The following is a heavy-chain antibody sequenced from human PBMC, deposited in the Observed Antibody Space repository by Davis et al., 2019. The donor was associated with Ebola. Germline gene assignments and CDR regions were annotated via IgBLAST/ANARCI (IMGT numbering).Heavy chain of an antibody. J-gene: IGHJ4*02. CDR2: IIPILDIR. D-gene: IGHD2-2*02. V-gene: IGHV1-69*04. CDR3: ARDGGVCLTTTCYKYFDY. Sequence: SVKVSCKASGGTFSSYAINWVRQAPGQGLEWMGRIIPILDIRNYAQKFQDRVTITADKSTSTAYMELSSLRSGDTAVYYCARDGGVCLTTTCYKYFDYWGQGTLVTVSS. CDR1: GGTFSSYA.